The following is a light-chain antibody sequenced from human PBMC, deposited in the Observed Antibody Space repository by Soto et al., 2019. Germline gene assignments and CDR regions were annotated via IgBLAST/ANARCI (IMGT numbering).Light chain of an antibody. CDR2: GAS. J-gene: IGKJ5*01. V-gene: IGKV3-15*01. CDR1: QSVSSN. CDR3: QQRNVWPPVT. Sequence: EIVITQSPATLSVSPGERYTLSCMASQSVSSNLAWYQQKPCQAPRLLIYGASTRATGIPARFSGSGSATDFTLTISSLEPEDSAVYYCQQRNVWPPVTFGQVTRLEIK.